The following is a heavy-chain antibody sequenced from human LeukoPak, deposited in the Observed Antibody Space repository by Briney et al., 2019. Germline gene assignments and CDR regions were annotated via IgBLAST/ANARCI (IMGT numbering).Heavy chain of an antibody. V-gene: IGHV4-39*07. CDR1: GGSISSSSYY. J-gene: IGHJ4*02. CDR3: ARRSQGSGSWYFDY. CDR2: IYYSGST. Sequence: SETLSLTCTVSGGSISSSSYYWGWIRQPPGKGLEWIGSIYYSGSTYYNPSLKSRVTISVDTSKNQFSLNLSSVTAADTAVYYCARRSQGSGSWYFDYWGQGTLVTVSS. D-gene: IGHD3-10*01.